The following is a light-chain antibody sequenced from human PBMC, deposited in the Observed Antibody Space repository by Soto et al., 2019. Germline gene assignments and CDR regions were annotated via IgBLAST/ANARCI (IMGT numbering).Light chain of an antibody. CDR1: QGISSW. J-gene: IGKJ5*01. CDR2: AAS. V-gene: IGKV1-12*01. Sequence: DIHMTRSPSSGSASVGDIFTITCGASQGISSWLDWYQQKPGKAPKLLIYAASSLQSGVPSRFRGSGYGTDLTITISSLQNEDFATYYCQQANSSTITFGQGTRLEIK. CDR3: QQANSSTIT.